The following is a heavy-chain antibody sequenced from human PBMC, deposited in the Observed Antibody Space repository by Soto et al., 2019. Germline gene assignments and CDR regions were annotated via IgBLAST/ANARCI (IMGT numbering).Heavy chain of an antibody. CDR3: ARGAINYYYEDV. CDR2: IKRDGSTT. Sequence: EVQLVESGGGLVQPGGSLRLSCAASGFTFSDYWMHWFRQAPGKGLEWVSRIKRDGSTTNYADSVKGRFTISRDNAKNTLYLEMNSMRVEDKADYYGARGAINYYYEDVWGKGTTVTVSS. V-gene: IGHV3-74*01. J-gene: IGHJ6*03. CDR1: GFTFSDYW.